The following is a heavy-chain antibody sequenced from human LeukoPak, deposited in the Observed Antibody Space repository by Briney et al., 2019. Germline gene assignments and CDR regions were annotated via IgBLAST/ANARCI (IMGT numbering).Heavy chain of an antibody. CDR1: GGSISSGGYY. Sequence: SQTLSLTCTVSGGSISSGGYYWSWIRQHPGKGLEWIGYIYYSGSTYYNPSLKSRVTILVDTSKNQFSLKLSSVTAADTAVYYCARDRDYDYIWGTYRVFDYWGQGTLVTVPS. CDR2: IYYSGST. J-gene: IGHJ4*02. V-gene: IGHV4-31*03. D-gene: IGHD3-16*02. CDR3: ARDRDYDYIWGTYRVFDY.